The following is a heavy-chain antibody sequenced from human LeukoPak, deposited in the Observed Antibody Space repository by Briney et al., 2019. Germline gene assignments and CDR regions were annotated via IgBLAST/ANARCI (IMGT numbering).Heavy chain of an antibody. CDR3: ARDLYGDYSGY. CDR1: GFTFSSYS. J-gene: IGHJ4*02. Sequence: GGSLRLSCAASGFTFSSYSMNWVRQAPGKGLEWVSYIGAAGSTIYYADSVKGRLTISRDNAKNSLFLQMNSLRSDDTAVYYCARDLYGDYSGYWGQGTLVTVSS. D-gene: IGHD4-17*01. CDR2: IGAAGSTI. V-gene: IGHV3-48*01.